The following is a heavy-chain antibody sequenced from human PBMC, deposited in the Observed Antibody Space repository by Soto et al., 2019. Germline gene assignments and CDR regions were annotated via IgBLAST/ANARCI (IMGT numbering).Heavy chain of an antibody. CDR2: ISWNSGSI. J-gene: IGHJ6*03. V-gene: IGHV3-9*01. CDR1: GFTFDDYA. Sequence: EVQLVESGGGLVQPGRSLRLSCAASGFTFDDYAMHWVRQAPGKGLEWVSGISWNSGSIGYADSVKGRFTISRDNAKNSLYLQMNSLRAEDTALYYCAKDSSSDLYYYYYMDVWGKGTTVTVSS. D-gene: IGHD2-21*02. CDR3: AKDSSSDLYYYYYMDV.